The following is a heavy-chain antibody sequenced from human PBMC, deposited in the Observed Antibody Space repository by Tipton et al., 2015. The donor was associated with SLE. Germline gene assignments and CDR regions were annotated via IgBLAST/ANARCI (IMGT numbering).Heavy chain of an antibody. J-gene: IGHJ3*02. CDR1: GGSFSGYY. Sequence: TLSLTCAVYGGSFSGYYWSWIRQPPGKGLEWIGYIYYSGSTHYNPSLKSRVTISVDTSKNQFSLRLSSVTAADTAVYYCARGPGVVGRHLFDIWGQGTMVTVSS. D-gene: IGHD1-26*01. CDR2: IYYSGST. CDR3: ARGPGVVGRHLFDI. V-gene: IGHV4-34*09.